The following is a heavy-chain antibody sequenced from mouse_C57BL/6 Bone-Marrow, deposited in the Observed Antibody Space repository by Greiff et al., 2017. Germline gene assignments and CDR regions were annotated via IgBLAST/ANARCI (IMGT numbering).Heavy chain of an antibody. D-gene: IGHD3-1*01. V-gene: IGHV1-81*01. CDR1: GYTFTSYG. Sequence: QVQLQQSGAELARPGASVKLSCKASGYTFTSYGISWVKQRTGQGLEWIGEIYPRSGNTYYNEKFKGKATLTADKSSSTAFMPLRSLTSDYSAVYFCARGLKGFAYWGQGTLVTVSA. J-gene: IGHJ3*01. CDR2: IYPRSGNT. CDR3: ARGLKGFAY.